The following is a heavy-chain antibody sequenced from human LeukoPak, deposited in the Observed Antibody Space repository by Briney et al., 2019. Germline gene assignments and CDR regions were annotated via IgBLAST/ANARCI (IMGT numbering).Heavy chain of an antibody. J-gene: IGHJ4*02. V-gene: IGHV3-33*01. D-gene: IGHD6-25*01. CDR3: ARLAAGLDY. CDR2: IWHDGSNK. Sequence: GGSLRLSCTASGFTLSSYGMHWVRQAPGKGLEWVTVIWHDGSNKYYADSVKGRFTISRDNSKNTLYLQMNSLRAEDTAVCYCARLAAGLDYWGQGTLVTVSS. CDR1: GFTLSSYG.